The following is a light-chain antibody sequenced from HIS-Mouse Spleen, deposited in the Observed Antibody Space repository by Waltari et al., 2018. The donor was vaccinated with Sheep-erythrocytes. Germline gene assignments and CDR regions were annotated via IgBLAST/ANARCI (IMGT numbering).Light chain of an antibody. Sequence: AIRMTPSQSSPSASTGDRLTITCRASQGISSYLAWYHQKPGKAPKLLIYAASTLQSGVPSRFSGSGSGTDFTLTISCLQSEDFATYYCQQYYSYPGFTFGPGTKVDIK. V-gene: IGKV1-8*01. CDR1: QGISSY. J-gene: IGKJ3*01. CDR2: AAS. CDR3: QQYYSYPGFT.